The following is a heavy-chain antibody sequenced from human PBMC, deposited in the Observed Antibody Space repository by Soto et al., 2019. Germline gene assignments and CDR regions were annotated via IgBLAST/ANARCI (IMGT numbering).Heavy chain of an antibody. CDR3: ATGGIGYCSGGRCYYDF. J-gene: IGHJ4*02. CDR1: GYTFTTYS. CDR2: INTNTGNP. V-gene: IGHV7-4-1*01. Sequence: QVQLVQSGSELKNPGASVKVSCKASGYTFTTYSIHWLRQAPGQGLEWMGWINTNTGNPTYAQGFTGRLVFSLDTSVSTAHLQISSLKTEDTGVYYCATGGIGYCSGGRCYYDFWGQGTLVTVSS. D-gene: IGHD2-15*01.